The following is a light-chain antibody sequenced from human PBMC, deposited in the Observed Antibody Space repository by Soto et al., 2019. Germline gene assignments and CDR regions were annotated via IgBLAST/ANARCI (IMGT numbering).Light chain of an antibody. Sequence: QMKQSTSALSASVGDRVSITCRASQSISSWLAWYQQKPGKTPKLLIYDASSLKSGVPSRFSGSGSGTEFTLTISSLQPDDFATYYCQQYNSYPWTFGQGTKVDI. V-gene: IGKV1-5*01. CDR2: DAS. J-gene: IGKJ1*01. CDR1: QSISSW. CDR3: QQYNSYPWT.